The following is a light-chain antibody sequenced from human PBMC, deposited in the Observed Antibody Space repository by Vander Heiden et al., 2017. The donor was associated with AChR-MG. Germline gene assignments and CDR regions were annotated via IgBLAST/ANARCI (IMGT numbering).Light chain of an antibody. CDR2: AAS. V-gene: IGKV1-39*01. CDR3: QQSYGTPRT. Sequence: IQMTHSPSSLSASVGDRVTITCRASQSISSYLNWYQQKPGKAPKLLIYAASSLQSGVPSRFSGSGSGTDFTLTISRLQPEDFATYYCQQSYGTPRTFGQGTKLELK. J-gene: IGKJ2*01. CDR1: QSISSY.